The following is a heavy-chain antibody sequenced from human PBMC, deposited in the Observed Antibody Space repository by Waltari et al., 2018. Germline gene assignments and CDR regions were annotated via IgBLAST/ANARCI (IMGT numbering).Heavy chain of an antibody. CDR1: GFTFSSYS. Sequence: EVQLVESGGGLVQPGGSLRLSCAASGFTFSSYSMNWVRQAPGKGLEWVSYISSSSSTIYYADSVKGRFTISRDNAKNSRYLQMNSLRAEDTAVYYCARGAAAGFAFDIWGQGTMVTVSS. CDR2: ISSSSSTI. D-gene: IGHD6-13*01. V-gene: IGHV3-48*01. J-gene: IGHJ3*02. CDR3: ARGAAAGFAFDI.